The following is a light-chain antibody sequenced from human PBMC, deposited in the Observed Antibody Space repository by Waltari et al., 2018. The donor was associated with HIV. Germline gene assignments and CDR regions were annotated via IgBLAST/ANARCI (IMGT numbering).Light chain of an antibody. V-gene: IGLV3-21*04. CDR1: DIETKS. CDR3: QVWDRSGVFV. Sequence: SYVLTQPPSVSVAPGRAARITCGGDDIETKSVHWYRHRPGQAPVLVIYYDGERPSGIPERFSGSNSGNTATLTISRVEAGDEADYYCQVWDRSGVFVFGPGTKVTVL. J-gene: IGLJ1*01. CDR2: YDG.